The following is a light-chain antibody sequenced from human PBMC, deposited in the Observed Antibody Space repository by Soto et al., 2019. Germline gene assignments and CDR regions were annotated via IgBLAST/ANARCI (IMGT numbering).Light chain of an antibody. V-gene: IGKV3-20*01. CDR2: GAS. J-gene: IGKJ1*01. Sequence: EIVLTQSPGTLSLSPGERATLSCRASQSVSSSYLAWYQQKPGQAPRLLIYGASSRATGIPDRFSGSGSGTDVTLTISRLEPEDFAVYYCQQYGSSPTTVGQGTKVEIK. CDR1: QSVSSSY. CDR3: QQYGSSPTT.